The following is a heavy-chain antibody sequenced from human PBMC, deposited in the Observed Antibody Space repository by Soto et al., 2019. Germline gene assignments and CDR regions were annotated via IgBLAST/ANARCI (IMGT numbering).Heavy chain of an antibody. J-gene: IGHJ4*02. V-gene: IGHV4-34*01. CDR1: GGSFSGYY. D-gene: IGHD2-2*01. Sequence: SETLSLTCAVYGGSFSGYYWSWIRQPPGKGLEWIGEINHSGSTNYNPSLKSRVTISVDTSKNQFSLKLSSVTAADTAVYFCVRAKFTNSRFNFDFWGQGTLVTVSS. CDR3: VRAKFTNSRFNFDF. CDR2: INHSGST.